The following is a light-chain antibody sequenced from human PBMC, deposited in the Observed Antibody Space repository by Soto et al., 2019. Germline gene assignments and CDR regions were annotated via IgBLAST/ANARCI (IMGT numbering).Light chain of an antibody. CDR2: DAS. Sequence: EIVLTQSPATLSLSPGERATLSCRASQSISNYLVWYQQKPGQDPRLLIYDASNRATGIPARFSGSGSGTDYTLTISSLEPEDFAIYYCQQRSNWPPLTFGGGTKVEIK. J-gene: IGKJ4*01. CDR3: QQRSNWPPLT. CDR1: QSISNY. V-gene: IGKV3-11*01.